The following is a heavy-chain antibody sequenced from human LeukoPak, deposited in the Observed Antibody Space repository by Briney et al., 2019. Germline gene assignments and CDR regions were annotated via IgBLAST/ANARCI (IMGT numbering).Heavy chain of an antibody. CDR3: ARTNSI. Sequence: PSGTLSLTCAVYGGSFSGYYWSWIRQPPGKGLEWIGYIYDSGSTNYNPSLKSRVTISVDTSKNQFSLKLNSVTAADTAVYYCARTNSIWGQGTMVTVSS. V-gene: IGHV4-59*01. CDR2: IYDSGST. J-gene: IGHJ3*02. CDR1: GGSFSGYY.